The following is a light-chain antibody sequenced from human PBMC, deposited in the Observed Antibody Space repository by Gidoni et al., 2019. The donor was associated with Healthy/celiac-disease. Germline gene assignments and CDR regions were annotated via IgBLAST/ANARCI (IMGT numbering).Light chain of an antibody. CDR1: QGISSA. V-gene: IGKV1D-13*01. J-gene: IGKJ3*01. CDR2: DAS. CDR3: QQFNNYPFT. Sequence: AIKLTQSPSSLSASVGDRVTITCRASQGISSALAWYQQKPGKAPKLLIYDASSFESGVPSRFSGSGSGTDFTLTISSLQPEDFSTYYCQQFNNYPFTFGPGTKVDIK.